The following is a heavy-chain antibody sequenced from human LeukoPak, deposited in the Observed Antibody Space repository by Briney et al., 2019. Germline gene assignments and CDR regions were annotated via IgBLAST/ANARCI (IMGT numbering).Heavy chain of an antibody. CDR2: IYTSGST. CDR1: GASISSGGNF. D-gene: IGHD6-13*01. CDR3: ARDGIEAVDS. Sequence: SETLSLTCTVSGASISSGGNFWTWIRQPAGKGLEWIGRIYTSGSTNYNPSLKSRVTISADTSKKQFYLKLNSVTAADTAVYYCARDGIEAVDSWGQGTLVIVSS. J-gene: IGHJ4*02. V-gene: IGHV4-61*02.